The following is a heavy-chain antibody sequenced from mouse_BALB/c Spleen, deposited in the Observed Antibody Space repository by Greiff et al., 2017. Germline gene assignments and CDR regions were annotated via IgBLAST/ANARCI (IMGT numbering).Heavy chain of an antibody. CDR2: IWAGGST. Sequence: VKLVESGPGLVAPSQSLSITCTVSEFSLTSYGVHWVRQPPGKGLEWLGVIWAGGSTNYNSALMSRLSISKDNSKSQVFLKMNSLQTDDTAMYYCARDNGNYVAYWGQGTLVTVSA. V-gene: IGHV2-9*02. D-gene: IGHD2-1*01. CDR1: EFSLTSYG. CDR3: ARDNGNYVAY. J-gene: IGHJ3*01.